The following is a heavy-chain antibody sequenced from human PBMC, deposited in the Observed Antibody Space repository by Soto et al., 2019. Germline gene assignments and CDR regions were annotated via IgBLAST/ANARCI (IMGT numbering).Heavy chain of an antibody. J-gene: IGHJ6*02. Sequence: GGSLRLSCAASGFTFSSSWMTWVRQAPGKGLAWVASIKEDGSEKYYVDSVKGRFTISRDNTNESLYLQMNSLRAEDTAVYYCARDPAPVGYRGLDVWGQGTTVTVSS. CDR1: GFTFSSSW. V-gene: IGHV3-7*01. CDR2: IKEDGSEK. D-gene: IGHD5-12*01. CDR3: ARDPAPVGYRGLDV.